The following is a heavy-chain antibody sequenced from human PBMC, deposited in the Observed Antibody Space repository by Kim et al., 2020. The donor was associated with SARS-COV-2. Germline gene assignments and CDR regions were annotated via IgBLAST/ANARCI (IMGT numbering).Heavy chain of an antibody. V-gene: IGHV4-59*01. J-gene: IGHJ5*02. D-gene: IGHD6-13*01. Sequence: SHNSRVTISVATSKNQYSLKLSSVTAADTAVYYCARVTFIAAAGTVWFDPWGQGTLVTVSS. CDR3: ARVTFIAAAGTVWFDP.